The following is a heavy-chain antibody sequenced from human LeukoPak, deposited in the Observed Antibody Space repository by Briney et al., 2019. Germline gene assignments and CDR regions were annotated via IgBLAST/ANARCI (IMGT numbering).Heavy chain of an antibody. CDR2: ISAYSGNK. CDR3: ASDSGSDYDAEYFQH. J-gene: IGHJ1*01. V-gene: IGHV1-18*01. CDR1: GYTFPSYG. D-gene: IGHD1-26*01. Sequence: AAVHVSCKSSGYTFPSYGISWVRQPPCRGREWVGCISAYSGNKNYAQKVQGRVTMTTDTSTSTAYMQLRSLRSDDTAVYYCASDSGSDYDAEYFQHWGQGTLVTVSS.